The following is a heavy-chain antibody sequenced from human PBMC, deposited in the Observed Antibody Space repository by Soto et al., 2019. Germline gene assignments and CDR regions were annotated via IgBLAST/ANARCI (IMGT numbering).Heavy chain of an antibody. V-gene: IGHV4-4*02. D-gene: IGHD3-22*01. CDR1: GGSISSSNW. CDR3: ARDPRYYYDTWWFDP. J-gene: IGHJ5*02. Sequence: PSETLSLTCAVSGGSISSSNWWSWVRQPPGKGLEWIGEIYHSGSTNYNPSLKSRVTISVDKSKNQFSLKLSSVTAADTAVYYCARDPRYYYDTWWFDPWGQGTLVTV. CDR2: IYHSGST.